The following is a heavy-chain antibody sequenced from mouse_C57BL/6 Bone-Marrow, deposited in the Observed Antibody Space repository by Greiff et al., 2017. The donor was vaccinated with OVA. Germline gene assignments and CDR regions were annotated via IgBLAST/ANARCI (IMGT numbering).Heavy chain of an antibody. Sequence: EVKLMESEGGLVQPGSSMKLSCTASGFTFSDYYMAWVRQVPEKGLEWVANINYDGSSTYYLDSLKSRFIISRDNAKNILYLQMSSLKSEDTATYYCASYYYGSGGYFDYWGQGTTLTVSS. J-gene: IGHJ2*01. CDR1: GFTFSDYY. CDR3: ASYYYGSGGYFDY. V-gene: IGHV5-16*01. D-gene: IGHD1-1*01. CDR2: INYDGSST.